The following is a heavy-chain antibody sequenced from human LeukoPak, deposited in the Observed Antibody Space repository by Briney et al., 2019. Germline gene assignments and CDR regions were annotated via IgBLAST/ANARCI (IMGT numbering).Heavy chain of an antibody. CDR3: ARDLAVAGTRLYYYMDV. CDR2: IYSGGST. J-gene: IGHJ6*03. CDR1: GFTVSSNY. Sequence: GGSLRLSCAASGFTVSSNYMSWVRQAPGKGLEWVSVIYSGGSTYYADSVKGRFTISRDNSKNTLYLQMNSLRAEDTAVYYCARDLAVAGTRLYYYMDVWGKGTTVTVSS. V-gene: IGHV3-53*01. D-gene: IGHD6-19*01.